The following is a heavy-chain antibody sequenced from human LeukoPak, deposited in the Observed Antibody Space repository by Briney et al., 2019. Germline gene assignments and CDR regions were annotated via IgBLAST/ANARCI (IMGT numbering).Heavy chain of an antibody. CDR1: GYRLIGYY. D-gene: IGHD2-2*01. Sequence: ASVKVSCKASGYRLIGYYMHWVRQAPGQGLEWMGWINPNSGGTNYAQEFQGRVTMTRDTSISTAYMELSRLRSDDTAVYYCARQPSFDAIDIWGQGTMVTVSS. J-gene: IGHJ3*02. V-gene: IGHV1-2*02. CDR2: INPNSGGT. CDR3: ARQPSFDAIDI.